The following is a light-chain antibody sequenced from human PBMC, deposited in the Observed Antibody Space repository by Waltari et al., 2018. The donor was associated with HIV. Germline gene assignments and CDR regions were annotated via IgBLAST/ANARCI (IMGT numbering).Light chain of an antibody. Sequence: DIQMTQSPSSVSASLGDRVTITCRATQGISSWLAWYQQKPGKDPKLLISGASILQRGISSRFSGRGSGTDFTLTITSLQPEDIATYYCQQTNYFPITFGQGTRLEIK. CDR1: QGISSW. J-gene: IGKJ5*01. CDR2: GAS. CDR3: QQTNYFPIT. V-gene: IGKV1D-12*01.